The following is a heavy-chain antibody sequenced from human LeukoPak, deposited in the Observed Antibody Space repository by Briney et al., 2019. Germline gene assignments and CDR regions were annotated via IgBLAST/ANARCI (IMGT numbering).Heavy chain of an antibody. CDR2: IYSGDSDT. CDR3: ARLLAGASPFDI. V-gene: IGHV5-51*01. CDR1: GYSFTSYW. D-gene: IGHD1-26*01. Sequence: GESLQISGKGSGYSFTSYWIGWVRHLTGKGLEWMGIIYSGDSDTRYSPSFQGQVTISADKSISTAYLQWSSLKASDTAMYYCARLLAGASPFDIWGQGTMVTVPS. J-gene: IGHJ3*02.